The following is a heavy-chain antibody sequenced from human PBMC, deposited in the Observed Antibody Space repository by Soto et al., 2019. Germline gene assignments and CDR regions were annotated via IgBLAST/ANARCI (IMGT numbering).Heavy chain of an antibody. J-gene: IGHJ4*02. CDR3: ATRSPAFDY. CDR2: ITTDKGKT. CDR1: GYTFTNYG. Sequence: QVQLVQSGPEVKKPGASVKVSCKTSGYTFTNYGISWVRQAPGQGREWMGWITTDKGKTTYAQKFQGRVTMTTDTSTSTAYLELRRLRSDDTAVYYCATRSPAFDYWGQGTLVTVSS. V-gene: IGHV1-18*01.